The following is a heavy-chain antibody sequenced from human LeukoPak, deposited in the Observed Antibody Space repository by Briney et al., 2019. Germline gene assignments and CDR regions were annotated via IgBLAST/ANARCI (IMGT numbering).Heavy chain of an antibody. CDR3: ARDYGGYCSSTSCYAGGYFDY. CDR2: ISYDGSNK. V-gene: IGHV3-30*04. D-gene: IGHD2-2*01. Sequence: GRSLRLSCAASGFTFSSYAMHRVRQAPGKGLEWVAVISYDGSNKYYADSVKGRFTISRDNSKNTLYLQMNSLRAEDTAVYYCARDYGGYCSSTSCYAGGYFDYWGQGTLVTVSS. J-gene: IGHJ4*02. CDR1: GFTFSSYA.